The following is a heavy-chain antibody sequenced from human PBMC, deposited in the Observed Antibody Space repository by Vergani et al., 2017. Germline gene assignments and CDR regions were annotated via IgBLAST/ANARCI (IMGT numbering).Heavy chain of an antibody. V-gene: IGHV3-7*01. D-gene: IGHD2-15*01. CDR1: GFTFGDYY. J-gene: IGHJ1*01. CDR3: ARISGGSAPYLHY. Sequence: EVHLEESGGDLIKPGGSLKLSCAASGFTFGDYYMAWIRLAPGKGLDWVASIKRDGTETFYVDSVKGRFTISRDNAKTTLYLQMNSLRDEDRGVYYCARISGGSAPYLHYGGQGTLVTVAS. CDR2: IKRDGTET.